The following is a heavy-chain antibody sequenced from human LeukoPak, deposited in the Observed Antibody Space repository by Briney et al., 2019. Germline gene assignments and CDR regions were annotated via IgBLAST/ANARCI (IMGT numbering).Heavy chain of an antibody. D-gene: IGHD5-18*01. Sequence: PSETLSLTCTVSGGSMTTHHWNWIRQTPGKGLEWTGYVFDSGRTKENPSLKSRVTLSADTSKNQLSLRLSSVTAADTAVYYCTTIKRGNIFGYFDFWGQGILVTVSS. CDR2: VFDSGRT. CDR3: TTIKRGNIFGYFDF. V-gene: IGHV4-59*11. J-gene: IGHJ4*02. CDR1: GGSMTTHH.